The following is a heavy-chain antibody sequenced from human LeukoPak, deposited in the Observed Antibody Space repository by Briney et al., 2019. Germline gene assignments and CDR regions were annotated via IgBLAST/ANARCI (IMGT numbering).Heavy chain of an antibody. CDR1: GFAFGSSA. CDR2: IVVGSGKT. Sequence: GASGKVSCKASGFAFGSSAVEWVRRARGQRKEWRGWIVVGSGKTNYAQKCQAKVTITRDMSTSTAYMELSILRSEDTAVYYCAADGDILTGYYKFDYWGQGTLVTVSS. V-gene: IGHV1-58*01. D-gene: IGHD3-9*01. CDR3: AADGDILTGYYKFDY. J-gene: IGHJ4*02.